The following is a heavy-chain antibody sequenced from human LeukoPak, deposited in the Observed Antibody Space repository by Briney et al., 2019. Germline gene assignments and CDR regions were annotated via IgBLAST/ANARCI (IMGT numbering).Heavy chain of an antibody. CDR2: INTYNGNT. J-gene: IGHJ4*02. V-gene: IGHV1-18*01. D-gene: IGHD2-15*01. CDR3: ARVGGYYFASDY. CDR1: GYTFTTSG. Sequence: ASVKVSCKASGYTFTTSGISWVRQAPGQGLQWMGWINTYNGNTNYAQTLQDRVSMTTDTSTNTAYMELRSLRSDDTAVYYCARVGGYYFASDYWGQGTLVTVSS.